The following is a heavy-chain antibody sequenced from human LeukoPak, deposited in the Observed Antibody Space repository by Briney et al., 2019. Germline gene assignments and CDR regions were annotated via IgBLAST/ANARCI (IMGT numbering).Heavy chain of an antibody. J-gene: IGHJ5*02. CDR3: ARGILWWRSNRNWFDP. CDR2: INHSGST. D-gene: IGHD2-21*01. Sequence: SETLSLTCAVYGGSFSGYYWSWIRQPPGKGLEWIGEINHSGSTNHNPSLKSRVTISVDTSKNQFSLKLSSVTAADTAVYYCARGILWWRSNRNWFDPWGQGTLVTVSS. CDR1: GGSFSGYY. V-gene: IGHV4-34*01.